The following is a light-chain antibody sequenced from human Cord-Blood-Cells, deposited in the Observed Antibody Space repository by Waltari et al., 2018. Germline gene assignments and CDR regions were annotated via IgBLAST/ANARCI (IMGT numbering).Light chain of an antibody. CDR1: QSVSSY. J-gene: IGKJ1*01. V-gene: IGKV3-11*01. CDR3: QQRSNWTWT. Sequence: EIVLTQSPATLSLSPGERANLSCSASQSVSSYLAWYQQKPGQAPRLLIDDASNRATGIPARFSGSGSGTDFTLTISSLEPEDFAVYYCQQRSNWTWTFGQGTKVEIK. CDR2: DAS.